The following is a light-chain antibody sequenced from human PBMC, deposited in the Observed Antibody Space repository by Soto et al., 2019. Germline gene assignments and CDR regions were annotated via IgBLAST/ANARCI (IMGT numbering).Light chain of an antibody. V-gene: IGKV4-1*01. CDR2: WAS. Sequence: DIVMTQSPDSLAVSLGERATINCKSSQSVLYSSKNKNYLAWYQQKPGQPPKLLIYWASTRESGVPDRFSGSGSGTDFTLTISSLQAEDVAVYYCQQYYSIPLTFGGGTKVE. CDR1: QSVLYSSKNKNY. CDR3: QQYYSIPLT. J-gene: IGKJ4*01.